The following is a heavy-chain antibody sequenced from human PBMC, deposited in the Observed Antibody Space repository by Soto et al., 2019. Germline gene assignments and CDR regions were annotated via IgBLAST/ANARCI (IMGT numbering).Heavy chain of an antibody. J-gene: IGHJ4*02. V-gene: IGHV3-23*01. CDR1: GFTVSNYG. Sequence: EVQLLESGGGLVQPGDSLRLSCAASGFTVSNYGVSWVRQAPGKGLEWVSGITGYGGDTHYADSVKGRFNMSRDNAKNTLYLHLNSLRAEDTAVYYCAKLPSPVRWGQGNLVTVSS. CDR3: AKLPSPVR. CDR2: ITGYGGDT. D-gene: IGHD3-10*01.